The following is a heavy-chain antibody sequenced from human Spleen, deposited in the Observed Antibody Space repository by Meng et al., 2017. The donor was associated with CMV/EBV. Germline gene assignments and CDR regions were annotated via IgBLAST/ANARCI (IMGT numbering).Heavy chain of an antibody. Sequence: GGSLRLSCAASGFTFSSYSMNWVRQAPGKGLEWVSGISWNSGSIGYADSVKGRFTISRDNAKNSLYLQMNSLRAEDTALYYCAKSRGGYGGNSIDYWGQGTLVTVSS. CDR3: AKSRGGYGGNSIDY. D-gene: IGHD4-23*01. J-gene: IGHJ4*02. V-gene: IGHV3-9*01. CDR1: GFTFSSYS. CDR2: ISWNSGSI.